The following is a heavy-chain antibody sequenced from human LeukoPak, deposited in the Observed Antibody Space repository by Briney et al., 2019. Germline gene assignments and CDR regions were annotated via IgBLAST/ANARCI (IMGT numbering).Heavy chain of an antibody. V-gene: IGHV3-33*01. J-gene: IGHJ3*02. CDR3: AIHLGYSGYDHGGDAFDI. CDR2: IWYDGSNK. CDR1: GFTFSSYS. D-gene: IGHD5-12*01. Sequence: GGSLRLSCAASGFTFSSYSMHWVRQAPGKGLEWVAVIWYDGSNKYYADSVKGRFTIPRDNSKNTLYLQMNSLRAEDTAVYYCAIHLGYSGYDHGGDAFDIWGQGTMVTVSS.